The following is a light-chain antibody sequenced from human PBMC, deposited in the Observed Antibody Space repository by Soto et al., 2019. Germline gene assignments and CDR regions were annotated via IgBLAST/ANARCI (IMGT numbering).Light chain of an antibody. CDR2: WAS. CDR1: QSVIHTSNNKSY. V-gene: IGKV4-1*01. CDR3: QQYYSTPRT. J-gene: IGKJ2*01. Sequence: DILLTPSPDSLSVSLGERATLNCKSSQSVIHTSNNKSYLAWYQQKAGQPPELLLYWASARDSGVPDRFSGSGSGTDFTLTISSLQAEDVAVYYCQQYYSTPRTLGQGTKVDIK.